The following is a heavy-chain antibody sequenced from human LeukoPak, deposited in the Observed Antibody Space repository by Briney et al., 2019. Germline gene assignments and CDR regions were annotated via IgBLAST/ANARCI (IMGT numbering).Heavy chain of an antibody. Sequence: KVSCKASGYTFTSYGISWVRQMPGKGLEWMGIIYPGDSDTRYSPSFQGQVTISADKSISTAYLQWSSLKASDTAMYYCAREGADDHGRLLWFDPWGQGTLVTVSS. D-gene: IGHD4-17*01. J-gene: IGHJ5*02. CDR1: GYTFTSYG. CDR2: IYPGDSDT. CDR3: AREGADDHGRLLWFDP. V-gene: IGHV5-51*01.